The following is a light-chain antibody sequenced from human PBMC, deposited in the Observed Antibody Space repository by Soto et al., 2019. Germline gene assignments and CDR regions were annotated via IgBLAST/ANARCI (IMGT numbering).Light chain of an antibody. CDR2: NNE. CDR1: SFNIGNHG. Sequence: QSLLARPPSLSAAPGQRVTIPCSGGSFNIGNHGVNWYLQIPGKPPKVVIYNNEFLSSGVSDRFSGSKSGTSASLAISGLQSEDEGDYFCLAWDSSLNGYVFGTGTKVTVL. CDR3: LAWDSSLNGYV. J-gene: IGLJ1*01. V-gene: IGLV1-36*01.